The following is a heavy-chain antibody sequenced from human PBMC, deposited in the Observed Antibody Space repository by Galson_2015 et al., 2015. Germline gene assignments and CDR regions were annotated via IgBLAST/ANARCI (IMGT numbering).Heavy chain of an antibody. D-gene: IGHD7-27*01. Sequence: SETLSLTCTVSGGSVSSGYYYWIWIRQPPGKGLEWIAYIYYNGSTNYNPSLRSRVTTSVDTSKNQFSLRLSSVTAADTAVYYCARSLGTGDHYYYMDVWG. CDR1: GGSVSSGYYY. J-gene: IGHJ6*03. V-gene: IGHV4-61*01. CDR2: IYYNGST. CDR3: ARSLGTGDHYYYMDV.